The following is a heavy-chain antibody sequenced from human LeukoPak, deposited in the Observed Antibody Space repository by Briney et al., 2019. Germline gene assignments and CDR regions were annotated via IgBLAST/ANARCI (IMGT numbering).Heavy chain of an antibody. CDR2: IRNKANRYTT. J-gene: IGHJ4*02. CDR1: GFTFSDHH. Sequence: GGSLRLSCAASGFTFSDHHMDWVRQAPGEGLEWVARIRNKANRYTTEYAASVKGRFTISRDDSENSLYLQMDSLKTEDTAVYYCARSPLGIAPFDYWGQGTLVTVSS. CDR3: ARSPLGIAPFDY. V-gene: IGHV3-72*01. D-gene: IGHD7-27*01.